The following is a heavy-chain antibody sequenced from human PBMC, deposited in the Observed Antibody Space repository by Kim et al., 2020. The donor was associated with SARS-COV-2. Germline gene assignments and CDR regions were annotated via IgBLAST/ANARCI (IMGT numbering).Heavy chain of an antibody. D-gene: IGHD3-22*01. Sequence: GGSLRLSCAASGFTFSSYGMHWVRQAPGKGLEWVAVISYDGSNKYYADSVKGRFTISRDNSKNTLYLQMNSLRAEDTAVYYCAKGGYSYTRVGSGYYYIDYWGQGTLVTVSS. V-gene: IGHV3-30*18. CDR3: AKGGYSYTRVGSGYYYIDY. CDR1: GFTFSSYG. CDR2: ISYDGSNK. J-gene: IGHJ4*02.